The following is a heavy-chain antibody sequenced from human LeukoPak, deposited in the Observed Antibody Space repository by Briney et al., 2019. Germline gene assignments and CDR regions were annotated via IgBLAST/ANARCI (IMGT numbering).Heavy chain of an antibody. D-gene: IGHD3-10*01. CDR3: ARIDMVQGVTPRSYYMDV. CDR1: GGSISGSSYY. V-gene: IGHV4-39*01. Sequence: SETLSLTCTVSGGSISGSSYYWGWIRQPPGKGLEWIGSIYYSGSTYYNPFLKSRVTISVDTSKNQFSLKLSSVTAADTAVYYCARIDMVQGVTPRSYYMDVWGKGTTVTVSS. J-gene: IGHJ6*03. CDR2: IYYSGST.